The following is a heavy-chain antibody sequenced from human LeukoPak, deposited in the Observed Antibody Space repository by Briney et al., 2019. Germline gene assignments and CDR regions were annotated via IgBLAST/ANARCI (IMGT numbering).Heavy chain of an antibody. J-gene: IGHJ4*02. D-gene: IGHD6-13*01. CDR3: ARGGIAAIEPPDY. CDR1: GFTFSSYS. Sequence: GGSLRLSCAASGFTFSSYSMNWVRQAPGKGLEWVSSISSSSSYIYYADSVKGRFTISRDNAKNSLYLQMNSLRAEDTAVYYCARGGIAAIEPPDYWGQGTLVTVSS. V-gene: IGHV3-21*01. CDR2: ISSSSSYI.